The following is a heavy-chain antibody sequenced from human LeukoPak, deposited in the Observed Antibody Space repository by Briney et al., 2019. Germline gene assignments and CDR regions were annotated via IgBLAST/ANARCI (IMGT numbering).Heavy chain of an antibody. J-gene: IGHJ4*02. D-gene: IGHD5-18*01. Sequence: SETQSLTCTVSGGSVSSGSYYWSWIRQPPGKGLEWIGYIYYSGSTNYNPSLKSRVTISVDTSENQFSLKLSSVTAADTAVYYCARVSTGYSYGSTSFDYWGQGTLVTVSS. CDR3: ARVSTGYSYGSTSFDY. V-gene: IGHV4-61*01. CDR2: IYYSGST. CDR1: GGSVSSGSYY.